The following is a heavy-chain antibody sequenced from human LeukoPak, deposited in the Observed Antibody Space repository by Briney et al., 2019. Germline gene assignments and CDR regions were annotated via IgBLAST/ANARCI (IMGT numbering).Heavy chain of an antibody. CDR1: GYTFTSYA. J-gene: IGHJ6*02. CDR2: INTNTGNP. CDR3: AREGDFWSGWWPSDYYYYYGMDV. V-gene: IGHV7-4-1*01. Sequence: EASVKVSCKASGYTFTSYAMNWVRQAPGQGLEWMGWINTNTGNPTYAQGFTGRFVFSLDTSVSTAYLQICSLKAEDTAVYYCAREGDFWSGWWPSDYYYYYGMDVWGQGTTVTVSS. D-gene: IGHD3-3*01.